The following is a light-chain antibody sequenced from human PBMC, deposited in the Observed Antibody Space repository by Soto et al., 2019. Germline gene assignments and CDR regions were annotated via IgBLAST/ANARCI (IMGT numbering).Light chain of an antibody. J-gene: IGLJ2*01. CDR3: QSYDPPRNVV. CDR2: ANN. V-gene: IGLV1-40*01. Sequence: QSVLTQPPSVSGAPGQTVTISCTGSNSNVGGGYDVHWYQQLPGSAPKLLIYANNNRPSGVPDRFSGSKSGTSASLAITGLQAEDEADYYCQSYDPPRNVVFGGGTKLTVL. CDR1: NSNVGGGYD.